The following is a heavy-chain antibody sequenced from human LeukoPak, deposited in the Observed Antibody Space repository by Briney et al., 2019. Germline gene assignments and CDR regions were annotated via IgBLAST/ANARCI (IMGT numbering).Heavy chain of an antibody. CDR1: GFTFSYYW. Sequence: GGSLRLSCAASGFTFSYYWMSWVRQAPGKGLEWAANLTQDGSEKYYVDSVKGRFTISRDNAKNSVYLQMNSLRAEDTAQYYCARELMVETVYHFDYWGQGTLVTVSS. J-gene: IGHJ4*02. D-gene: IGHD2-8*01. CDR2: LTQDGSEK. CDR3: ARELMVETVYHFDY. V-gene: IGHV3-7*01.